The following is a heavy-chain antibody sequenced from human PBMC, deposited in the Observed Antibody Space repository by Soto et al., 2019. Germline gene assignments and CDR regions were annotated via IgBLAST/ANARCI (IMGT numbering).Heavy chain of an antibody. CDR2: INSDGSST. CDR3: ARGATGFDY. CDR1: GFTFSSYW. D-gene: IGHD1-26*01. Sequence: GGSLRLPCAASGFTFSSYWMHWVRQAPGKGLVWVSRINSDGSSTSYADSVKGRFTISRDNAKNTLSLQMNSLRAEDMAVYYCARGATGFDYWGQGTLVTVSS. V-gene: IGHV3-74*01. J-gene: IGHJ4*02.